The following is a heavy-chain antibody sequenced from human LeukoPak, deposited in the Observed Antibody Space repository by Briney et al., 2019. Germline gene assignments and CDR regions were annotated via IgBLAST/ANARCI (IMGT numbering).Heavy chain of an antibody. CDR1: GGSISSYY. D-gene: IGHD6-19*01. CDR2: IYTSGST. J-gene: IGHJ4*02. CDR3: ARDPVYSSGWYSDDY. V-gene: IGHV4-4*07. Sequence: SETLSLTCTVSGGSISSYYWSWIRQPAGKGLEWIGRIYTSGSTNYNPSLKSRVTMSVDTSKNQFFLKLSSVTAADTAVYYCARDPVYSSGWYSDDYWGQGTLVTVSS.